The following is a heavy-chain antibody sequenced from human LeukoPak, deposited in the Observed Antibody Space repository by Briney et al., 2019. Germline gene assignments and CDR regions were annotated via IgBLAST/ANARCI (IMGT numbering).Heavy chain of an antibody. V-gene: IGHV4-4*07. CDR2: MYIGGTS. J-gene: IGHJ4*02. CDR1: GGSFSNFF. D-gene: IGHD6-19*01. CDR3: ARETAVAGRGVDY. Sequence: KTSETLSLTCSVSGGSFSNFFWSWIRQPAGKGLEWIGRMYIGGTSNYNPSLKSRVNMSLDTSKNHLSLNLTSVTAADTAVYYCARETAVAGRGVDYWGQGTLVTVSS.